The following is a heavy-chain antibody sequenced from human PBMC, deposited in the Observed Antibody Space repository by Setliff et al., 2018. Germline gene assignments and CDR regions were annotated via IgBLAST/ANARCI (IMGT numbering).Heavy chain of an antibody. Sequence: SVKVSCKASGGSFSSFSIHWVRQAPGQGLEWMGRIMPIFGSTNYAQNFQGRVTITADKSTSTAYMDLSSLRYEDSAVYYCARDRGGTAIANWFDRWGQGTLVTVSS. V-gene: IGHV1-69*08. CDR2: IMPIFGST. CDR3: ARDRGGTAIANWFDR. J-gene: IGHJ5*02. CDR1: GGSFSSFS. D-gene: IGHD2-21*01.